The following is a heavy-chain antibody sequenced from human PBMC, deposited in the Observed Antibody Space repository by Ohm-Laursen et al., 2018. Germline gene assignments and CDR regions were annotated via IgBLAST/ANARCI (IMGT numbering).Heavy chain of an antibody. D-gene: IGHD3-22*01. J-gene: IGHJ5*02. V-gene: IGHV3-74*01. Sequence: SLRLSCAASGFTFSSYSMNWVRQAQGKGLVWVSRINTDGGRTSYADSVKGRFTISRDNAKNTLYLQMNSLRAEDTAVYYCARDQYYYDSSGRNWFDPWGQGTLVTVSS. CDR2: INTDGGRT. CDR3: ARDQYYYDSSGRNWFDP. CDR1: GFTFSSYS.